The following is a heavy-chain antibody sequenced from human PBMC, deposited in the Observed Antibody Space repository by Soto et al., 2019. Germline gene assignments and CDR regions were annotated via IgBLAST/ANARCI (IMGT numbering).Heavy chain of an antibody. J-gene: IGHJ4*02. CDR3: ARAGYCSGGTCFHGNCDY. D-gene: IGHD2-15*01. Sequence: QVQLVQSGAEVKRPGASVKVSCKASGYTFTTYYMHWVRQAPGQGLEWLGIINPNGGSTTYAQQFKGRVTRTRDTSTSTVHLELSSLRSEDTAVYYCARAGYCSGGTCFHGNCDYWGQGTLVTVSA. CDR1: GYTFTTYY. CDR2: INPNGGST. V-gene: IGHV1-46*01.